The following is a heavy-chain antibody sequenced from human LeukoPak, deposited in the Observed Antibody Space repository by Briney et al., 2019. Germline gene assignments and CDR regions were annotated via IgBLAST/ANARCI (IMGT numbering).Heavy chain of an antibody. CDR3: ARPYCGGDCSNDAFDI. CDR2: ISSSSSYT. J-gene: IGHJ3*02. D-gene: IGHD2-21*02. Sequence: GGSLRLSCAASGFTFSSYSMNWVRQAPGKGLEWVSSISSSSSYTYYADSVKGRFTISRDNAKNSLYLQMNSLRAEDTAVYYCARPYCGGDCSNDAFDIWGQGTMVTVSS. CDR1: GFTFSSYS. V-gene: IGHV3-21*01.